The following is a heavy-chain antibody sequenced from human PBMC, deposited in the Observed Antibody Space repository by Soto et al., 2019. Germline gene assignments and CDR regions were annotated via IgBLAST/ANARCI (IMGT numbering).Heavy chain of an antibody. CDR1: GFTFSAYA. D-gene: IGHD1-1*01. CDR3: AKFEGHPLEYWYLDF. Sequence: EVQLLESGGGLVQPGGSLRLSCAASGFTFSAYAMGWVRQAPGKGLEWVSTIHGGGGATHYADSVKGRFTISRDDSKNTLYAQMNSLRAEHTAVYYCAKFEGHPLEYWYLDFWGRCTLVTFSS. V-gene: IGHV3-23*01. J-gene: IGHJ2*01. CDR2: IHGGGGAT.